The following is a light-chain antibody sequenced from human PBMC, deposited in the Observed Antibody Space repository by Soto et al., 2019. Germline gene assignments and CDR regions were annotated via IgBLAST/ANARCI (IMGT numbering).Light chain of an antibody. J-gene: IGKJ1*01. Sequence: DIQMTQSPSTLSASVGDRVTITCRASQSISSSLAWYQQKPGKAPKLLIYKASSLESGVPSRFSGSGSGTEFTLAISSLQPDDFATYCCQQYIAYPWTFGQGTKVEIK. CDR2: KAS. CDR1: QSISSS. CDR3: QQYIAYPWT. V-gene: IGKV1-5*03.